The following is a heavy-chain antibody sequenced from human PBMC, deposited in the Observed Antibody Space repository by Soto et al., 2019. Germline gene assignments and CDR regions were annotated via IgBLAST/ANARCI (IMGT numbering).Heavy chain of an antibody. CDR3: ARRRMGCSSTSCYRRPYYYYYGMDV. Sequence: GASVKVSCKASGGTFSSYAISWVRQAPGQGLEWMGGIIPIFGTANYAQKFQGRVTITADESTSTAYMELSSLRSEDTAVYYCARRRMGCSSTSCYRRPYYYYYGMDVWGQGTTVTAP. D-gene: IGHD2-2*02. CDR1: GGTFSSYA. V-gene: IGHV1-69*13. CDR2: IIPIFGTA. J-gene: IGHJ6*02.